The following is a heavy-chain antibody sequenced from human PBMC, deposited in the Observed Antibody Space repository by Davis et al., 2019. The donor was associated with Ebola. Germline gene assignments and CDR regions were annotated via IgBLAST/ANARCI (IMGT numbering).Heavy chain of an antibody. J-gene: IGHJ5*02. V-gene: IGHV4-39*01. D-gene: IGHD3-10*01. CDR3: ARTYYYGSGIYNWFDP. Sequence: SETLSLTCTVSGGSISSSSYYWGWIRQPPGKGLEWIGSIYYSGSTYYNPSIKSRVTISVDTSKNQFSLKLSSVTAADTAVYYCARTYYYGSGIYNWFDPWGQGTLVTVSS. CDR1: GGSISSSSYY. CDR2: IYYSGST.